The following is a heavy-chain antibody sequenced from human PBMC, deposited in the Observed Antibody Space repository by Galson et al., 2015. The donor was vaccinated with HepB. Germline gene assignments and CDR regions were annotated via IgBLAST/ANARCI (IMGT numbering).Heavy chain of an antibody. V-gene: IGHV5-51*01. CDR2: IYPGDSDT. D-gene: IGHD3-16*01. J-gene: IGHJ2*01. Sequence: QSGAEVKKPGESLKISCKVSGYSYTSYWIAWARQMPGKGLEWMGIIYPGDSDTRYSPSFQGQVTISADKSINTAYLQWSSLKASDTAMYYCARHYAVASPPWYFDLWGRGTLVTVSS. CDR1: GYSYTSYW. CDR3: ARHYAVASPPWYFDL.